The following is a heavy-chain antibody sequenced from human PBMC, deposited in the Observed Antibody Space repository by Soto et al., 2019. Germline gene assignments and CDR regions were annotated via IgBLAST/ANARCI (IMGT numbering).Heavy chain of an antibody. CDR1: GYTFTSYY. Sequence: QVQLVQSGAEVKKPGASVKVSCKASGYTFTSYYMHWVRQAPGQGLEWMGIINPSGGSTSYAQKFQGGGNKTRDTAARTGYMGLSSLRPGHTAVYYCSRGDYGSGGSWFAPWGQGTLVTVSS. CDR3: SRGDYGSGGSWFAP. D-gene: IGHD3-10*01. J-gene: IGHJ5*02. CDR2: INPSGGST. V-gene: IGHV1-46*01.